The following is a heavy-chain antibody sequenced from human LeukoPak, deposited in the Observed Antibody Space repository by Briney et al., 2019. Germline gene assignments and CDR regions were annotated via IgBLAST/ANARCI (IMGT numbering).Heavy chain of an antibody. D-gene: IGHD5-24*01. Sequence: PGGSLRLSCAASGFTFSSYWMSWVRQAPGKGLEWVANIKQDGSEKYYVDSVKGRFTISRDNAKNSLYLQMNSLRAEDTAVYYCAKSRDGYNGDAFDIWGQGTMVTVSS. CDR2: IKQDGSEK. CDR1: GFTFSSYW. J-gene: IGHJ3*02. V-gene: IGHV3-7*01. CDR3: AKSRDGYNGDAFDI.